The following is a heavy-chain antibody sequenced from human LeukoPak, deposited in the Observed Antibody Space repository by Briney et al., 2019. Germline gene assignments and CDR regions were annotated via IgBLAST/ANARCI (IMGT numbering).Heavy chain of an antibody. CDR2: IQSSGST. Sequence: SETLSLTCTVSGDSVSGISFYWSWIRQPPGKGLQYIGSIQSSGSTNYNPFLKSRVTISVDTSKNQFSLKLTSVTAADTAVYYCARYYDSSGYWSTPHFDYWGQGTLVTVSS. CDR3: ARYYDSSGYWSTPHFDY. CDR1: GDSVSGISFY. V-gene: IGHV4-61*01. J-gene: IGHJ4*02. D-gene: IGHD3-22*01.